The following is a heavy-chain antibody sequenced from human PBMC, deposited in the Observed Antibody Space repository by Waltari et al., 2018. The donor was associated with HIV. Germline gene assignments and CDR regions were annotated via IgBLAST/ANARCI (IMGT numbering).Heavy chain of an antibody. D-gene: IGHD6-13*01. CDR3: AAHLEAVPEAVSEYFEF. V-gene: IGHV1-24*01. CDR1: GHTPSKMP. J-gene: IGHJ4*02. Sequence: QVQLEQSGAEVKTPGASVKVPCKVSGHTPSKMPMHWVRPAPGKGLEGMGYFDREDKEAIYAAKFQGRVTMTQYASADTAYMELSSLRSEDTAVYFCAAHLEAVPEAVSEYFEFWGQGALVIVSS. CDR2: FDREDKEA.